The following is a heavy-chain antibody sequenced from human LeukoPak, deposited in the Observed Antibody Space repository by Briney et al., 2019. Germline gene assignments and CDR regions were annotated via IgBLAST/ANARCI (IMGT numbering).Heavy chain of an antibody. CDR1: GFTVSSNY. V-gene: IGHV3-53*01. J-gene: IGHJ6*02. CDR3: ARDRGDWDYYYGMDV. CDR2: IYSGGST. Sequence: GGSLRLSCAASGFTVSSNYMSWVRQAPGKGLEWVSVIYSGGSTYYADSVKGRFTISRDNSKNTLYLQMNSLRAEDTAVYYCARDRGDWDYYYGMDVWGQGTTVTVSS. D-gene: IGHD2-21*02.